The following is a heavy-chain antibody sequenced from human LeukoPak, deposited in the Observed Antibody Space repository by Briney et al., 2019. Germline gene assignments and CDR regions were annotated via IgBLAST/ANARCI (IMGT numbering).Heavy chain of an antibody. Sequence: GGSLRLSCAASGFTFSSYAMSWVRQAPGKGLEWVSGISGSGDNTYYADSVKGRFTISRDNSKNTLYVQVNSLGTEDTAAYYCAKDPAYYYDSSGYYYWGQGTLVTVSS. CDR3: AKDPAYYYDSSGYYY. V-gene: IGHV3-23*01. J-gene: IGHJ4*02. D-gene: IGHD3-22*01. CDR2: ISGSGDNT. CDR1: GFTFSSYA.